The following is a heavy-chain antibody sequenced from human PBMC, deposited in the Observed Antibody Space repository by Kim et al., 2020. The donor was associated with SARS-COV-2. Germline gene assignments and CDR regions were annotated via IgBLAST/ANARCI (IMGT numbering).Heavy chain of an antibody. D-gene: IGHD2-21*02. V-gene: IGHV3-48*03. CDR2: ISSSGSTI. CDR3: ARDIPPVFCGGDCYPTLDY. J-gene: IGHJ4*02. Sequence: GGSLRLSCAASGFTFSSYEMNWVRQAPGKGLEWVSYISSSGSTIYYADSVKGRFTISRDNAKNSLYLQMNSLRAEDTAVYYCARDIPPVFCGGDCYPTLDYWGQGTLVTVSS. CDR1: GFTFSSYE.